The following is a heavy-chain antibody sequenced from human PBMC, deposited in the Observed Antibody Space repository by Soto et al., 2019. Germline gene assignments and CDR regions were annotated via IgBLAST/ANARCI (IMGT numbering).Heavy chain of an antibody. D-gene: IGHD2-8*01. CDR3: AREYDIRGAFDI. CDR2: ILPIFGTA. J-gene: IGHJ3*02. V-gene: IGHV1-69*13. CDR1: GGTFSSYA. Sequence: SVKVSCKASGGTFSSYAISWVRQAPGQGLEWMGGILPIFGTANYAQKFQGRVTITADESTSTAYMELSSLRSEDTAVYYCAREYDIRGAFDIWGQGTMVTVSS.